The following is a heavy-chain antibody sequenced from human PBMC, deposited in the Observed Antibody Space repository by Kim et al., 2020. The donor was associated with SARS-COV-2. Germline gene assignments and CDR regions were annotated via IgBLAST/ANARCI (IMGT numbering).Heavy chain of an antibody. J-gene: IGHJ6*02. Sequence: GGSLRLSCAASGFTFSDYYISWIRQAPGKGLEWVSYISSSGSTIYYADSVKGRFTISRDNAKNSLYLQMNSLRAEDTAVYYCARDDDSPYYYYGMDVWGQGTTVTVSS. D-gene: IGHD2-15*01. CDR3: ARDDDSPYYYYGMDV. CDR1: GFTFSDYY. V-gene: IGHV3-11*04. CDR2: ISSSGSTI.